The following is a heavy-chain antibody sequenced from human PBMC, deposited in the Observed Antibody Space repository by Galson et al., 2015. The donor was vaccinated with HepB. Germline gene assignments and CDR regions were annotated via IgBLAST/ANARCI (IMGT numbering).Heavy chain of an antibody. CDR2: LYRGEADT. Sequence: QSGTEVTKPGETLKISCLGSGCSFTSYWSGWVCEMPGQGLEWMGILYRGEADTTYSPSFQGHVTISAAKSISTTYLQWSSLKATDAALYYCAKHVRQQLFVKYFDYWGQGTLVTVSS. CDR3: AKHVRQQLFVKYFDY. V-gene: IGHV5-51*01. D-gene: IGHD6-13*01. CDR1: GCSFTSYW. J-gene: IGHJ4*02.